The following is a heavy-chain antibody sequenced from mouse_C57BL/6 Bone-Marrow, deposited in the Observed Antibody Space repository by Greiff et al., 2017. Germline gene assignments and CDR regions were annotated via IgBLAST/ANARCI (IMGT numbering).Heavy chain of an antibody. J-gene: IGHJ3*01. CDR1: GFNIKDDY. Sequence: EVQLQQSGAELVRPGASVKLSCTASGFNIKDDYMHWVKQRPEQGLEWIGWIDPENGDTEYASKFQGKATITADPSSNTAYLQLSSRTSEDTAVYYCTRDGVTTTRFAYWGQGTLVTVSA. CDR2: IDPENGDT. D-gene: IGHD2-2*01. CDR3: TRDGVTTTRFAY. V-gene: IGHV14-4*01.